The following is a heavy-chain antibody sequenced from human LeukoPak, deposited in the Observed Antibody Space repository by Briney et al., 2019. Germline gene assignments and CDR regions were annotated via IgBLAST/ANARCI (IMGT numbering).Heavy chain of an antibody. V-gene: IGHV3-30*02. CDR3: AKDRVGATYYFDY. Sequence: GESLRLSCAASGFTFSGSGMHWVRQAPGKGLEWVAFIRYHGSDKYYADSVKGRFTISRDNSKNTLYLQMNSLRAEDTAVYYCAKDRVGATYYFDYWGQGTLVTVSS. D-gene: IGHD1-26*01. CDR1: GFTFSGSG. J-gene: IGHJ4*02. CDR2: IRYHGSDK.